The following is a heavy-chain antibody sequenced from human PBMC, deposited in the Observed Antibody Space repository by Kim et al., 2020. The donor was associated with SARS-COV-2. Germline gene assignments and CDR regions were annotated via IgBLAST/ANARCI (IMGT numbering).Heavy chain of an antibody. Sequence: PSLKSRVTVSIDTSKNQLSLKLSSVTDADTGLYYCARQTDYGSGTYSVNVWGQGTTVTVSS. J-gene: IGHJ6*02. CDR3: ARQTDYGSGTYSVNV. V-gene: IGHV4-39*01. D-gene: IGHD3-10*01.